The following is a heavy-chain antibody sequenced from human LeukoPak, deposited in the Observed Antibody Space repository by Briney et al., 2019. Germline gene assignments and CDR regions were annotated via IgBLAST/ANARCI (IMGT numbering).Heavy chain of an antibody. Sequence: GESLRLSCVGSGFGFDVFAMTWVRQAPGKGLEWVSSLSSNGATTYYADSVKGRFTISRDNSKNTLYLEMNSLRAEDTALYYCERRVSYSSVWYYFDSWGQGTLVTVSS. CDR1: GFGFDVFA. J-gene: IGHJ4*02. D-gene: IGHD6-19*01. V-gene: IGHV3-23*01. CDR2: LSSNGATT. CDR3: ERRVSYSSVWYYFDS.